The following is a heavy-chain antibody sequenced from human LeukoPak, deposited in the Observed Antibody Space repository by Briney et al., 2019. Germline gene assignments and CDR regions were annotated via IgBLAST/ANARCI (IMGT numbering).Heavy chain of an antibody. J-gene: IGHJ1*01. CDR2: IKQDGSEK. CDR3: ARDRDCSSTSCYIRAEYFQH. Sequence: PGGSLRLSCAASGFTFSSYLMSWVRQAPGKGLEWVTNIKQDGSEKYYADSVKGRFTISRDNAKNSLYLQMNSLRAEDTAVYYCARDRDCSSTSCYIRAEYFQHWGQGTLVTVSS. D-gene: IGHD2-2*02. V-gene: IGHV3-7*01. CDR1: GFTFSSYL.